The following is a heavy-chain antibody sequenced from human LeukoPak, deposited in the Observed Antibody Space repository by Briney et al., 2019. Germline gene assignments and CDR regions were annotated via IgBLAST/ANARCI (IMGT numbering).Heavy chain of an antibody. D-gene: IGHD6-6*01. Sequence: SETLSLTCTVSGGSISNGDYYWSWIRQPPGKGLEWIGYIYYSGSTYYNPSLKSRVTISVDTSKNQFSLKLSSVTPADTAVYYCARGDSSSPCYIDYWGQGILVTVSS. V-gene: IGHV4-30-4*01. CDR2: IYYSGST. CDR3: ARGDSSSPCYIDY. CDR1: GGSISNGDYY. J-gene: IGHJ4*02.